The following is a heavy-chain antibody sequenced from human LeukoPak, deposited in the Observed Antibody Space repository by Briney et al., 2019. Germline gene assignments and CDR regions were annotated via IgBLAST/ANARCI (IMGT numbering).Heavy chain of an antibody. V-gene: IGHV3-30*01. Sequence: PGGSLRLSCAASGFTFSSYAMHWVRQAPGKGLEWVAVISYDGSNKYYADSVKGRFTISRDNSKNTLYLQMNSLRAEDTAVYYCARVGGYGGFLNYWGQGTLVTVSS. CDR3: ARVGGYGGFLNY. CDR2: ISYDGSNK. D-gene: IGHD4-23*01. CDR1: GFTFSSYA. J-gene: IGHJ4*02.